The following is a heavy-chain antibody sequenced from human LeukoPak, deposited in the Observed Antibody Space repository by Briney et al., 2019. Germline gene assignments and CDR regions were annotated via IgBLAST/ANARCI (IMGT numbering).Heavy chain of an antibody. D-gene: IGHD4-17*01. Sequence: GGSLRLSCAASGFTFSTYWMHWVRQAPGKGLVWVSRINSDGSSTRYADSVKRRFTISRDNAKNTLYLQMNSRRAEDTAVYYCARDLRTTGAFDIWGQGTLVTVSS. CDR2: INSDGSST. J-gene: IGHJ4*02. CDR1: GFTFSTYW. V-gene: IGHV3-74*01. CDR3: ARDLRTTGAFDI.